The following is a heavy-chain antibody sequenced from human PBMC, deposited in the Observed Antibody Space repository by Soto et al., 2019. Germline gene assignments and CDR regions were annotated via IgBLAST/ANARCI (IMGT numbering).Heavy chain of an antibody. CDR3: ARDPGYSYGYCFDD. Sequence: GGSLRLSCAASGFTFSSYSMNWVRQAPGKGLEWVSSISSSSSYIYYADSVKGRFTISRDNAKNSLYLQMNSLRAEDTAVYYCARDPGYSYGYCFDDWGQGTLVTVSS. D-gene: IGHD5-18*01. V-gene: IGHV3-21*01. J-gene: IGHJ4*02. CDR1: GFTFSSYS. CDR2: ISSSSSYI.